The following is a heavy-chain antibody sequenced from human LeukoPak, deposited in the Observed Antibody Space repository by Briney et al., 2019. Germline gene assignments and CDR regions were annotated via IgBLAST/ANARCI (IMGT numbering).Heavy chain of an antibody. CDR2: INPKTADT. D-gene: IGHD2-15*01. V-gene: IGHV1-2*07. CDR1: GYTFTCYY. CDR3: ARGRISN. J-gene: IGHJ4*02. Sequence: AAVTVSFKSSGYTFTCYYLHWVRQSPGQGTEWMAWINPKTADTNYAHKFQGRLTLTRDTSISTAYLQLTDLTSDDTGVFYCARGRISNWGQGTPLLVSS.